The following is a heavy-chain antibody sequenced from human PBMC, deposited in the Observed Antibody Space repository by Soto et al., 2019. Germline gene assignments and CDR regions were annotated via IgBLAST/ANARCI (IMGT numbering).Heavy chain of an antibody. CDR2: IYYSGST. V-gene: IGHV4-31*03. J-gene: IGHJ4*02. Sequence: TSETLSLTCTVSGGSISSGGYYWSWIRQHPGKGLEWIGYIYYSGSTYYNPSLKSRVTISVDTSKNQFSLKLSSVTAADTAVYYCARAPYYGSGSPDYWGQGTLVTVSS. CDR1: GGSISSGGYY. CDR3: ARAPYYGSGSPDY. D-gene: IGHD3-10*01.